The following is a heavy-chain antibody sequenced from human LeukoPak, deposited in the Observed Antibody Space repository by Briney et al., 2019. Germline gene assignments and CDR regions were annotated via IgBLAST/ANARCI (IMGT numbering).Heavy chain of an antibody. Sequence: ASVKVSCKASGYTFTAYYIHWLRQAPGQGPEWMGWIKPDSGSSHYEQKFQGRVTMTRDTSSNSAYMDLTRLKSDDTAVYYCARARVPIAVAGLYYFDYWGQGALVTVSS. CDR1: GYTFTAYY. CDR2: IKPDSGSS. CDR3: ARARVPIAVAGLYYFDY. D-gene: IGHD6-19*01. J-gene: IGHJ4*02. V-gene: IGHV1-2*02.